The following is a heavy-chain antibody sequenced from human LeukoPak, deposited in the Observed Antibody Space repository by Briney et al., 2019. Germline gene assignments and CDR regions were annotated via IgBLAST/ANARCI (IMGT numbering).Heavy chain of an antibody. J-gene: IGHJ5*02. D-gene: IGHD2-15*01. CDR2: IYYSGST. Sequence: SETLSLTCTVSGGSISSSSSYWGWIRQPPGKGLEWIGSIYYSGSTYYNPSLKSRVTISVDMSKNQFSLKLSSVTAADTAVYYCARGLGYCSGGSCYSFRYNWFDPWGQGTLVTVSS. CDR3: ARGLGYCSGGSCYSFRYNWFDP. CDR1: GGSISSSSSY. V-gene: IGHV4-39*01.